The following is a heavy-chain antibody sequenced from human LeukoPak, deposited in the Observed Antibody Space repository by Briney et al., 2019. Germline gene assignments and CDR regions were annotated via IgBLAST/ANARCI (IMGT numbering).Heavy chain of an antibody. J-gene: IGHJ3*02. CDR3: ARAISSGWFKNTFDI. Sequence: SETLSLTCTVSGDSISTCYWGWIRQPAGKRLEWIGRIYTSGSTNYNPSLESRVTMSVDPSKNLFSLNLSAVTAADTAVYYCARAISSGWFKNTFDIWGQGTMVTVSS. V-gene: IGHV4-4*07. CDR1: GDSISTCY. D-gene: IGHD6-19*01. CDR2: IYTSGST.